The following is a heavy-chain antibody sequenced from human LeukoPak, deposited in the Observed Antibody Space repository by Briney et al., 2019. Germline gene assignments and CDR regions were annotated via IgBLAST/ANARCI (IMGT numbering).Heavy chain of an antibody. Sequence: GASVKVSCKASGYTFTSYYMHWVRQAPGQGLEWMGTINPSGGSTSYAQKFQGRVTMTRDMSTSTVYMELSSLRSEDTAVYYCARDLEQGSSSSPWFDPWGQGTLVTVSS. CDR1: GYTFTSYY. CDR3: ARDLEQGSSSSPWFDP. D-gene: IGHD6-6*01. CDR2: INPSGGST. J-gene: IGHJ5*02. V-gene: IGHV1-46*01.